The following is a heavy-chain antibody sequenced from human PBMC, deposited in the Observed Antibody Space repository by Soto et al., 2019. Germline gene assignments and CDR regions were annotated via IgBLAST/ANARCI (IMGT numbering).Heavy chain of an antibody. Sequence: QVQLVESGGGVVQPGRSLRLSCAASGFTFSNYAMHWVRHTPGKGLVWVGVIWYDGSSKYYEDSVKGRFTISRDNSKTTLYLQMSSLRAEDTAVYYCATLLDGSGPYWGQGTLVTVSS. CDR1: GFTFSNYA. J-gene: IGHJ4*02. CDR2: IWYDGSSK. CDR3: ATLLDGSGPY. D-gene: IGHD6-19*01. V-gene: IGHV3-33*01.